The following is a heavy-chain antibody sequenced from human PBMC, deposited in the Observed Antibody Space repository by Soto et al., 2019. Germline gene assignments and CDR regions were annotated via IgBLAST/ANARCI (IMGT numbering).Heavy chain of an antibody. CDR3: ARVWALSSSSYYYYGMDV. CDR1: GFTFSSYW. CDR2: INSDGSST. Sequence: GGSLRLSCAASGFTFSSYWMHWVRQAPGKGLVWVSRINSDGSSTSYADSVKGRFTISRDNAKNTLYLQMNSLRAEDTAVYYCARVWALSSSSYYYYGMDVWGQGTTVTAP. V-gene: IGHV3-74*01. D-gene: IGHD6-6*01. J-gene: IGHJ6*02.